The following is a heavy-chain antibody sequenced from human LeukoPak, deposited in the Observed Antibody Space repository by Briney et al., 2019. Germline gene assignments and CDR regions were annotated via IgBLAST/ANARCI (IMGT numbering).Heavy chain of an antibody. V-gene: IGHV3-74*01. CDR1: GFTFSSYW. J-gene: IGHJ5*02. CDR3: ARGLYDSSFYTLGP. D-gene: IGHD3-22*01. CDR2: ISGDGRST. Sequence: GASLRLSCAASGFTFSSYWIHWVRQAPGKGLVWVSRISGDGRSTNYADSVKGRFTISRDNAKNTVYLQMNSLRAEDSAVYSCARGLYDSSFYTLGPWGQGTLVTVSS.